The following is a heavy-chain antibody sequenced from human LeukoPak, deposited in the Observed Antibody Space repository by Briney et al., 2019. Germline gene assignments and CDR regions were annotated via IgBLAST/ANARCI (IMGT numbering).Heavy chain of an antibody. CDR1: GFTFSSYG. Sequence: GGSLRLSCAASGFTFSSYGMHWVRQAPGKGLEWVAFIRYDGSNKYYADSVKGRFTISRDNSKNTLYLQMNSLRAEDTAVYYCAKDSERYSSILTYYFDYWGQGTLVTVSS. V-gene: IGHV3-30*02. CDR2: IRYDGSNK. CDR3: AKDSERYSSILTYYFDY. D-gene: IGHD6-19*01. J-gene: IGHJ4*02.